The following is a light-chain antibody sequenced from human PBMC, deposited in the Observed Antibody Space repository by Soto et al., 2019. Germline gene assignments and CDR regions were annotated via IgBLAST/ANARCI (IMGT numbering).Light chain of an antibody. J-gene: IGLJ2*01. CDR2: EVF. CDR1: TSDVGSYNL. Sequence: QSALTQPASVSGSPGQSITISCTGSTSDVGSYNLVSWYQQHPGKVPNLMIYEVFKRPSGVSNRFSASKSGTTASLTISGLQAEDEADYYCCSYASSDTLLFGGGTKLTVL. V-gene: IGLV2-23*02. CDR3: CSYASSDTLL.